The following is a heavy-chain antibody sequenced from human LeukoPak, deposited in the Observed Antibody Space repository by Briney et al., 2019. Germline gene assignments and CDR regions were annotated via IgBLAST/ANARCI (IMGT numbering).Heavy chain of an antibody. V-gene: IGHV4-34*01. CDR3: ARPLSGYWVNALDI. D-gene: IGHD3-22*01. Sequence: SETLSLTCAVYGGSFSGYYWRWIRQPPGKGLEWIGEINHSGSTNYNPSLKSRVTISVDTSKNQFSLKLSSVTAADTAVYYCARPLSGYWVNALDIWGQGTMVTVSS. J-gene: IGHJ3*02. CDR1: GGSFSGYY. CDR2: INHSGST.